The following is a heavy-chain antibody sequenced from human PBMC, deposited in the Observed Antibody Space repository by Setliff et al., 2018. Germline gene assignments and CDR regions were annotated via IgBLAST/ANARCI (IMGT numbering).Heavy chain of an antibody. V-gene: IGHV4-31*03. CDR1: GDSIFIGAYF. CDR2: ITSSGYT. J-gene: IGHJ5*02. Sequence: PSETLSLTCSVSGDSIFIGAYFWSWIRHRPGEGLEYIGHITSSGYTNYSPSLQGRVAISEDTSENQFSLKLSSVTAADTAIYFCVRGRTSGLFLSRFDPWGQGTLVTVS. D-gene: IGHD2-21*01. CDR3: VRGRTSGLFLSRFDP.